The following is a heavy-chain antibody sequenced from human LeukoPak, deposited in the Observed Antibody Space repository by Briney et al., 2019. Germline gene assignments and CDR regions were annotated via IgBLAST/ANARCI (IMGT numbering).Heavy chain of an antibody. V-gene: IGHV3-21*01. CDR3: ARVRGGARLLNWFDP. Sequence: PGGSLRLSCAASGFTFSSYSMNWVRQAPGKGLEWVSSISSSSSYIYYADSVKGRFTISRDNAKNSLYLQMNSLRAEDTAVYYCARVRGGARLLNWFDPWGQGTLVTVSA. CDR1: GFTFSSYS. D-gene: IGHD1-26*01. CDR2: ISSSSSYI. J-gene: IGHJ5*02.